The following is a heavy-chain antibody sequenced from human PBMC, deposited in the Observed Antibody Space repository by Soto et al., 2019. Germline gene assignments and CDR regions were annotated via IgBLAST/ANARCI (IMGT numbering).Heavy chain of an antibody. CDR3: ARDDTTGLFDF. CDR1: TGSMRTYY. CDR2: ISHTGRT. D-gene: IGHD4-17*01. Sequence: SKTLSVTCSVSTGSMRTYYWTWIRQSPGKGLEWIGQISHTGRTKYNPSLESRVTISVDTSRKQFSLKLTSVTAADTALYYCARDDTTGLFDFWAQGTMVTVS. V-gene: IGHV4-59*01. J-gene: IGHJ4*02.